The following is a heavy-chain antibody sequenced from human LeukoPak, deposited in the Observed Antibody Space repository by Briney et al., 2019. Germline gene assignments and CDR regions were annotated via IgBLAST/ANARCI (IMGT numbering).Heavy chain of an antibody. CDR3: ARQVVVVAATRGMDV. CDR1: GFTFSSYE. D-gene: IGHD2-15*01. Sequence: GGSPRLSCAASGFTFSSYEMNWVRQAPGKGLEWVSYISSSGSTIYYADSVKGRFTISRDNAKNSLYLQMNSLRAEDTAVYYCARQVVVVAATRGMDVWGQGTTVTVSS. CDR2: ISSSGSTI. J-gene: IGHJ6*02. V-gene: IGHV3-48*03.